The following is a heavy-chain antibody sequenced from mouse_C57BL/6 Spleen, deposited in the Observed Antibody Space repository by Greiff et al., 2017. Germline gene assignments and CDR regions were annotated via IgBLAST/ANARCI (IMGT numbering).Heavy chain of an antibody. Sequence: QVQLKQPGAELVKPGASVKMSCKASGYTFTSYWITWVKQRPGQGLEWIGDIYPGSGSTNYNEKFKSKATLTVDTSSSTAYMQLSSLTSEDSAVYYGAREGAPLASSGFAYWGQGTLVTVSA. J-gene: IGHJ3*01. CDR2: IYPGSGST. V-gene: IGHV1-55*01. CDR1: GYTFTSYW. CDR3: AREGAPLASSGFAY. D-gene: IGHD6-1*01.